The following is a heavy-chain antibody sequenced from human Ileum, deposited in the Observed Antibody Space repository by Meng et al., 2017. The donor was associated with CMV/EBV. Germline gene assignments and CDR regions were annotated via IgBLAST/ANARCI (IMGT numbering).Heavy chain of an antibody. J-gene: IGHJ4*02. CDR3: ATLPPGY. Sequence: EVQVVAPGEGLCQGGGSLRVSCAVSGFPFSSHWLDWVRQVPGKGLVWVARIRSDGTITSYADSVKGRFTISRDNAKNTVYLQMNSLRDEDTAVYYCATLPPGYWGQGTLVTVSS. CDR1: GFPFSSHW. CDR2: IRSDGTIT. V-gene: IGHV3-74*01. D-gene: IGHD2-15*01.